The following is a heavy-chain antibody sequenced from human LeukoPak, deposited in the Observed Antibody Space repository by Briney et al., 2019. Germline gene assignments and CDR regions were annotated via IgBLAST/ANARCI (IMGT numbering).Heavy chain of an antibody. CDR1: GFTFSIYA. J-gene: IGHJ3*02. CDR3: ARVVYCSSTSCYESGWDAFDI. D-gene: IGHD2-2*01. Sequence: GGSLRLSCAASGFTFSIYAMHWVRQAPGKGLEWVANIKQDGSEKYYVDSVKGRFTISRDNAKNSLYLQMNSLRAEDTAVYYCARVVYCSSTSCYESGWDAFDIWGQGTMVTVSS. V-gene: IGHV3-7*01. CDR2: IKQDGSEK.